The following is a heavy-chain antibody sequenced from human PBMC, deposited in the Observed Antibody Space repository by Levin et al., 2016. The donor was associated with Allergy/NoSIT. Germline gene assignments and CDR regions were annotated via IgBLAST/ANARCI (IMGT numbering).Heavy chain of an antibody. CDR2: IYYSGST. Sequence: SETLSLTCTVSGGSISSSSYYWGWIRQPPGKGLEWIGSIYYSGSTYYNPSLKSRVTISVDTSKNQFSLKLSSVTAADTAVYYCASCNDGYNLRPNWFDPWGQGTLVTVSS. D-gene: IGHD5-24*01. CDR3: ASCNDGYNLRPNWFDP. V-gene: IGHV4-39*01. CDR1: GGSISSSSYY. J-gene: IGHJ5*02.